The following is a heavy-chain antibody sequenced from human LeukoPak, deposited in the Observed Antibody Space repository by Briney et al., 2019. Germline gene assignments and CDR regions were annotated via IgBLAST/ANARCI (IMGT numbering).Heavy chain of an antibody. CDR2: ISGSGGST. V-gene: IGHV3-23*01. Sequence: GGSLRLSCAASGFPFSGYSMSWVRQAPGKGLEWVSAISGSGGSTYYADSVKGRFTISRDNSKNTLYLQMNSLRAEDTAVYYCAKDSTVRSFDYWGQGTLVTVSS. J-gene: IGHJ4*02. CDR1: GFPFSGYS. CDR3: AKDSTVRSFDY. D-gene: IGHD2-2*01.